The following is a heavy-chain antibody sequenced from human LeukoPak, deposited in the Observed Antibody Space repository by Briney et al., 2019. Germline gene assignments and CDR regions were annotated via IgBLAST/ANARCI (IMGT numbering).Heavy chain of an antibody. D-gene: IGHD6-13*01. CDR3: AKDRPTYSSSWYWDY. CDR2: ISGSGDSS. Sequence: GGSLRLSCAASGFTFSSCGMSWVRQAPGKGLEWVSTISGSGDSSYYADSVKGRFSISRDNSKNTLYLQMNSLRAEDTAVYYCAKDRPTYSSSWYWDYWGQGTLVTVSS. CDR1: GFTFSSCG. J-gene: IGHJ4*02. V-gene: IGHV3-23*01.